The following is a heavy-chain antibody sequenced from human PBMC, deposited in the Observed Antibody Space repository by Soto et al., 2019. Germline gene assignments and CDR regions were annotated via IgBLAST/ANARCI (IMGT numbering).Heavy chain of an antibody. CDR2: INWNGLST. D-gene: IGHD3-10*01. V-gene: IGHV3-20*04. CDR1: GLTFKDYG. CDR3: ARAYYYSSGSFYNLDV. Sequence: EVQLVESGGGMVRPGGSLRLSCAASGLTFKDYGMNWVRQSPGKGLEWVSGINWNGLSTGYADSVKGRFTISRDNAKNTLYQEIDDLRAEDTALYYCARAYYYSSGSFYNLDVWGKGTTVAVSS. J-gene: IGHJ6*04.